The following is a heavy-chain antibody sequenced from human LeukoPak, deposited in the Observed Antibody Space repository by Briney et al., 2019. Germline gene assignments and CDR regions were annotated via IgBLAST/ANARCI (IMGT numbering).Heavy chain of an antibody. CDR3: ARRRYGSGSPLDY. CDR1: GGSISSYY. CDR2: IYYSGST. Sequence: SETLSLTCTVSGGSISSYYWSWIRQPPGKGLEWIGYIYYSGSTNYNPSLKSRVTISVDTSKNQFSLKLSSVTAADTAVYYCARRRYGSGSPLDYWGQGTLVTVSS. V-gene: IGHV4-59*12. D-gene: IGHD3-10*01. J-gene: IGHJ4*02.